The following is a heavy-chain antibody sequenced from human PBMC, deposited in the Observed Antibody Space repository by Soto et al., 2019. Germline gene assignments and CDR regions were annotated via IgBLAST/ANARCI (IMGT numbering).Heavy chain of an antibody. CDR1: GGSISSYY. CDR3: ARGHYGSGSYYWDYYYYYMDV. J-gene: IGHJ6*03. V-gene: IGHV4-59*01. Sequence: TSETLSLTCTVSGGSISSYYWSWIRQPPGKGLEWIGYIYNSGSTNYNPSLKSRVTISVDTSKNQFSLKLSSVTAADTAVYYCARGHYGSGSYYWDYYYYYMDVWGKGTTVTVSS. D-gene: IGHD3-10*01. CDR2: IYNSGST.